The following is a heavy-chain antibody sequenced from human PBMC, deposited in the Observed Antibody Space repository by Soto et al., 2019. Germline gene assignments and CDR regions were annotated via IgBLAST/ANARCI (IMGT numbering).Heavy chain of an antibody. CDR3: ARRPLIVVVPADNWFDP. CDR1: GYTFTSYD. J-gene: IGHJ5*02. D-gene: IGHD2-2*01. Sequence: GASVKVSCKASGYTFTSYDINWVRQATGQGLEWMGWMNPNSGNTGYAQKFQGRVTMTRNTSISTACMELSSLRSEDTAVYYCARRPLIVVVPADNWFDPWGQGTLVTVSS. CDR2: MNPNSGNT. V-gene: IGHV1-8*01.